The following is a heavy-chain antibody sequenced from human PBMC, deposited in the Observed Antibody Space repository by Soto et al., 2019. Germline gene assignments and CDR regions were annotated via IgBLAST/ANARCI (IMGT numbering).Heavy chain of an antibody. D-gene: IGHD2-21*01. V-gene: IGHV3-48*03. CDR2: ISSDGATI. J-gene: IGHJ4*02. Sequence: EVQMVESGGGLVQPGGSLRLSCEVSGLTVRKFEMTWGRQAPGQGLEWVSSISSDGATIYYADAVKGRFTISRDNDKNLLYLQMNSLEGEDTATYYCVRVGIVARPYWGQGTPVTVSS. CDR3: VRVGIVARPY. CDR1: GLTVRKFE.